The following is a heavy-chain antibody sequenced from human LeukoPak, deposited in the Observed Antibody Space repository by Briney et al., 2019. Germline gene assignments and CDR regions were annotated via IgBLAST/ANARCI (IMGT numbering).Heavy chain of an antibody. CDR2: INHSGST. CDR3: ASTTRIKSISTRRRRDI. D-gene: IGHD2-2*01. Sequence: SETLSLTCAVYGGSFSGYYWSWIRQPPGKGLEWIGEINHSGSTNYNPSLKSRVTISVDTSKNQFSLKLSSVTAADTAVYYCASTTRIKSISTRRRRDIWGQGTMVTVSS. V-gene: IGHV4-34*01. CDR1: GGSFSGYY. J-gene: IGHJ3*02.